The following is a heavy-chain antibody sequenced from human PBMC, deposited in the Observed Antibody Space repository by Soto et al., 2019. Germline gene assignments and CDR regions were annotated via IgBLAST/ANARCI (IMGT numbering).Heavy chain of an antibody. CDR1: GYNFTRYW. CDR2: IDPSDSYT. D-gene: IGHD6-13*01. J-gene: IGHJ2*01. V-gene: IGHV5-10-1*01. Sequence: EVQLVQSGAEVKKPGESLRISCQGSGYNFTRYWINWVRQMPGKGLEWMGRIDPSDSYTNYSPSFQGHVTISTDKSISTAYLQWSSLKASDTAMYYCARRLIAAAGTMYFDLWGRGTLVTVSS. CDR3: ARRLIAAAGTMYFDL.